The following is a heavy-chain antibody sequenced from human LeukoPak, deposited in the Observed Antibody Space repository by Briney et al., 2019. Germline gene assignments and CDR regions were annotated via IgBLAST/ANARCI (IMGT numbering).Heavy chain of an antibody. V-gene: IGHV4-34*01. CDR2: INHSGNT. CDR3: AREALIYGDSGVSAFDI. CDR1: VGSFSGYY. D-gene: IGHD4-17*01. Sequence: SETLSLTCAVYVGSFSGYYWSWIRQTPGKGLEWIGEINHSGNTSYNPSLKSRVTISRDTSKNQFSLKLSSLTVADTAVYFCAREALIYGDSGVSAFDIWGQGTRVTVSS. J-gene: IGHJ3*02.